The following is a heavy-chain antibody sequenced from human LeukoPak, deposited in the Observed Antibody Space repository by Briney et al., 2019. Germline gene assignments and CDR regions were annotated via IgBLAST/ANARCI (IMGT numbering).Heavy chain of an antibody. Sequence: AASVKVSCKASGGTFSSYAISWVRQAPGQGLEWMGGIIPIFGTANYAQKFQGRVTITADESTSTAYTELSSLRSEDTAVYYCAREEREYCGGDCNDAFDIWGQGTMVTVSS. D-gene: IGHD2-21*01. CDR2: IIPIFGTA. CDR1: GGTFSSYA. CDR3: AREEREYCGGDCNDAFDI. V-gene: IGHV1-69*13. J-gene: IGHJ3*02.